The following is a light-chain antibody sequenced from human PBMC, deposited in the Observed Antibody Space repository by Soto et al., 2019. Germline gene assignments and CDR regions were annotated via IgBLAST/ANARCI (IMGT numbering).Light chain of an antibody. CDR3: QQYGSSSWT. CDR2: GAS. Sequence: ESVLTQSPLTLSLYPGERATLSCRASQSVGSNYLSWYQQKPGQAPRILIFGASSRATGIPDRFSGSGSGTDFTLTISRLEPEDFAVYYCQQYGSSSWTFGQGTKVDIK. J-gene: IGKJ1*01. V-gene: IGKV3-20*01. CDR1: QSVGSNY.